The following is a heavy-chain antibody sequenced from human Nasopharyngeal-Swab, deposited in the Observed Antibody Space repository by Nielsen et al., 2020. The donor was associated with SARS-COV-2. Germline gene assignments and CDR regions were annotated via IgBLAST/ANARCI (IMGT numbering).Heavy chain of an antibody. J-gene: IGHJ4*02. CDR3: ARTARVVDF. CDR1: GFTFSDYY. CDR2: ISGSSSHT. V-gene: IGHV3-11*03. Sequence: GGSLRLSCAASGFTFSDYYMSWIRHIPGKGLEWVSYISGSSSHTSYADSVKGRFTISRDNAKNSLYLEMTSLRADDTAVYYCARTARVVDFRGQGTLVTVSS.